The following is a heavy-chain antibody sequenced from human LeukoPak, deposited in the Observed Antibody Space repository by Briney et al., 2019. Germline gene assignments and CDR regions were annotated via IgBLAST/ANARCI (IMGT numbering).Heavy chain of an antibody. CDR2: ISITSSTK. D-gene: IGHD3-16*01. CDR3: ARDTWGFEN. J-gene: IGHJ4*02. Sequence: GGSLRLSCAASGFTFSRDAMNWVRQAPGKGLEWVSYISITSSTKYYADAVRGRFSISRDNARNSLYLQMDNLRAEDTAVYFCARDTWGFENWGQGTLVTVSS. CDR1: GFTFSRDA. V-gene: IGHV3-48*04.